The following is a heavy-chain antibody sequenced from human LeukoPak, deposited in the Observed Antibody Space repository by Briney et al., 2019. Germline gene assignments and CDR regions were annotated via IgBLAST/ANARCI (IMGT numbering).Heavy chain of an antibody. Sequence: ASVKVSCKASGYTFTSYYMHWVRQAPGQGLEWMGIINPSGGSTSFAQKFQGRVTMTRDTSTSTAYMELSSLRSEDTAVYYCARAGDYDILTGYPEGPRKYYMDVWGKGTTVTVSS. J-gene: IGHJ6*03. CDR2: INPSGGST. CDR3: ARAGDYDILTGYPEGPRKYYMDV. D-gene: IGHD3-9*01. V-gene: IGHV1-46*01. CDR1: GYTFTSYY.